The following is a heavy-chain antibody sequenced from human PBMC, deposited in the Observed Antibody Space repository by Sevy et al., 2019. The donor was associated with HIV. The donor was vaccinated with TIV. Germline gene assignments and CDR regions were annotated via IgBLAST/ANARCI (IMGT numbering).Heavy chain of an antibody. J-gene: IGHJ4*02. CDR3: ARHALFTIFGVVIDPKMYYFDY. CDR1: GGSISNNNYY. D-gene: IGHD3-3*01. V-gene: IGHV4-39*01. Sequence: SETLSLTCTVSGGSISNNNYYWGWIRQSPGKGLEWIGTINYSGSTDYNPSLKSRVTIWVDTSKNQFSLKLSSVTAADTAVYYCARHALFTIFGVVIDPKMYYFDYWGQGTQVTVSS. CDR2: INYSGST.